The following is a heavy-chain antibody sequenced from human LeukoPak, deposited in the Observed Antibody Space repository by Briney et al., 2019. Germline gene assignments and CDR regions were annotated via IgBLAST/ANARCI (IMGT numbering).Heavy chain of an antibody. J-gene: IGHJ6*02. CDR2: IKQDGSEK. CDR1: GFTFSNYW. D-gene: IGHD3-22*01. Sequence: GGSLRLSCAASGFTFSNYWMTWVRQAPGKGLEWVANIKQDGSEKYYVDSVKGRFTISRDNAKNSLYLQMNSLRAEDTAVYYCARSETTYYYDSSVYFYYYYGMDVWGQGTTVTVSS. V-gene: IGHV3-7*01. CDR3: ARSETTYYYDSSVYFYYYYGMDV.